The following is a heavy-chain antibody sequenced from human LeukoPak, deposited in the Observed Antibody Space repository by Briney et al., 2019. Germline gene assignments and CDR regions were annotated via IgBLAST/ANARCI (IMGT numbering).Heavy chain of an antibody. J-gene: IGHJ4*02. Sequence: PGGSLRLSCAASGFTFRSFSMNWVRQAPGKGLEWVSSISSSSSYIYYADSVKGRFTISRDNAKNSLYLQMNSLRAEDTAVYYCARVGYYGSGSNFDYWGQGTLVTVSS. CDR1: GFTFRSFS. CDR2: ISSSSSYI. D-gene: IGHD3-10*01. CDR3: ARVGYYGSGSNFDY. V-gene: IGHV3-21*01.